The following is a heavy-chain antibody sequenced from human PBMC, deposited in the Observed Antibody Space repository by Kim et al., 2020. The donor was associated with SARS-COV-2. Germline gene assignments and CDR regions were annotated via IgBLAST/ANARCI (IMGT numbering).Heavy chain of an antibody. CDR3: ARGIAVAGNRAAFDI. D-gene: IGHD6-19*01. J-gene: IGHJ3*02. CDR1: GYTFTSYA. V-gene: IGHV7-4-1*02. Sequence: ASVKVSCKASGYTFTSYAMNWVRQAPGQGLEWMGWINTNTGNPTYAQGFTGRFVFSLDTSVGTAYLQISSLKAEDTAVYYCARGIAVAGNRAAFDIWGQGTMVTVSS. CDR2: INTNTGNP.